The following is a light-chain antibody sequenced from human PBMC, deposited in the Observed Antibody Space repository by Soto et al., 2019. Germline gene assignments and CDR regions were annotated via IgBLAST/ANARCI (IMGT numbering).Light chain of an antibody. Sequence: DIVMTQSPDSLAVSLGGRATINCKSSQSVLYSSNNKNYLAWYQQKPGQPPKLLIYWASTRESGVPDRFSGSGSGTDFTLTISSLQAEDVAVYYCQQHYSTPPTFGQGTKVEIK. CDR1: QSVLYSSNNKNY. CDR3: QQHYSTPPT. CDR2: WAS. V-gene: IGKV4-1*01. J-gene: IGKJ1*01.